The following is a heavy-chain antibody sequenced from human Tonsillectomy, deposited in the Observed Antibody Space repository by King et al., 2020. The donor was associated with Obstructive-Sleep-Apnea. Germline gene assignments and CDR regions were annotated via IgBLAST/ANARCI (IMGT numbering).Heavy chain of an antibody. CDR1: GFTFSSYW. J-gene: IGHJ4*02. V-gene: IGHV3-7*03. D-gene: IGHD3-10*01. Sequence: VQLVESGGGLVQPGGSLRLSCAASGFTFSSYWMSWVRQAPGKGLAWVANIKQDGSEKYYVDSVKGRFTISRDNAKNSLYLQMNSLRAEDTAVYYCVRDAAWPGGTPFDYWGQGTLVTVSS. CDR2: IKQDGSEK. CDR3: VRDAAWPGGTPFDY.